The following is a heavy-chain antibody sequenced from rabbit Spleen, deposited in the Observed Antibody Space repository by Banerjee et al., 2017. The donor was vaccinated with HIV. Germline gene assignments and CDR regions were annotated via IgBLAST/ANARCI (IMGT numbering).Heavy chain of an antibody. V-gene: IGHV1S40*01. Sequence: EESGGGLVKPGGTLTLTCKVSGIDFSSWYYMCWVRQAPGKGLELIGCIYVNSGSTYYASWAKGRFTISKTSTTVTLQMTSLTAADTATYFCARGSATMTMVITGFYLSLWGPGTLVTVS. CDR2: IYVNSGST. D-gene: IGHD2-1*01. CDR1: GIDFSSWYY. J-gene: IGHJ4*01. CDR3: ARGSATMTMVITGFYLSL.